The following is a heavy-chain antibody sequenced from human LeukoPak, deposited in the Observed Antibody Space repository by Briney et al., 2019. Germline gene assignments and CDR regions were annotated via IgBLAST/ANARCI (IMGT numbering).Heavy chain of an antibody. Sequence: SETLSLTCTVSGGSISNDCWSWIRQSPGQGLEWIGSIYYSGSTYYNPSLKSRVTISVDTSKNQFSLKLSSVTAADTAVYYCARDRGYGDYSDYWGQGTLVTVSS. CDR2: IYYSGST. V-gene: IGHV4-39*07. CDR1: GGSISNDC. CDR3: ARDRGYGDYSDY. D-gene: IGHD4-17*01. J-gene: IGHJ4*02.